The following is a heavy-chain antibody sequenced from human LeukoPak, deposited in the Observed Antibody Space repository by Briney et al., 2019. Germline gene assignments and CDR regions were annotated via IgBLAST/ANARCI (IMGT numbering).Heavy chain of an antibody. CDR3: ARDVLGQGVDY. Sequence: GGSLRLSCAASGFTFSSHWMHWVRQTPGKGLMWVSHMNSDGSSTTYADSVKGRFTISRDNAKNTLYLQMNSLRADDTALYYCARDVLGQGVDYWGPGTLVTVSS. V-gene: IGHV3-74*01. J-gene: IGHJ4*02. D-gene: IGHD2-8*01. CDR2: MNSDGSST. CDR1: GFTFSSHW.